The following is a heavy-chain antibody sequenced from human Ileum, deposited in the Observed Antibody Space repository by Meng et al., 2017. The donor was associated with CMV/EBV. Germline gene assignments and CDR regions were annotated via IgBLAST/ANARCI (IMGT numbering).Heavy chain of an antibody. Sequence: GSLRPSCSTSGFTFTTYSMHWVRQAPGKGLEWVSSISSGSSYIYYSDSLKGRFTISRDNTKNSLYLQMNSLRAEDTAIYYCARGGRDAYCSGGSCFFHWGQGTLVTVSS. J-gene: IGHJ4*02. CDR2: ISSGSSYI. D-gene: IGHD2-15*01. V-gene: IGHV3-21*01. CDR1: GFTFTTYS. CDR3: ARGGRDAYCSGGSCFFH.